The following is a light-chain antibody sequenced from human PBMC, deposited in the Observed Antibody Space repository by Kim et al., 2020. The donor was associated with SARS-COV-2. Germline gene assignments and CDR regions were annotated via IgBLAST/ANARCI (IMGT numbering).Light chain of an antibody. CDR3: QQYHSTPPLT. CDR1: QDIADA. Sequence: DIPMTQSPSSLSASVGDRVAITCRASQDIADALAWYQQKPGKAPRLLLYAASRLESGVPSRFSGSGSGTDYTLIISSLQPEDFATYYCQQYHSTPPLTFGGGTKVDIK. CDR2: AAS. V-gene: IGKV1-NL1*01. J-gene: IGKJ4*01.